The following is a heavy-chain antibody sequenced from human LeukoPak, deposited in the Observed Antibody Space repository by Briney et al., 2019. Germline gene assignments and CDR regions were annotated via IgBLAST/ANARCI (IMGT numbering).Heavy chain of an antibody. CDR1: GGSISSSSYY. Sequence: SETLSLTCTVSGGSISSSSYYWGWTRQPPGKGVERIRNNYYSGSTYYNPSLKSRVTISVDTSKNQFSLKLSSVTAADTAVYYCARHRVGDYGLYYFDYWGQGTLVTVSS. V-gene: IGHV4-39*01. J-gene: IGHJ4*02. CDR3: ARHRVGDYGLYYFDY. D-gene: IGHD4-17*01. CDR2: NYYSGST.